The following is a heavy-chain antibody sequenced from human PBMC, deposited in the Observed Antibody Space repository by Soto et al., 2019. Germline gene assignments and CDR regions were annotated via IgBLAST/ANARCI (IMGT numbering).Heavy chain of an antibody. CDR1: GYTFTSYD. J-gene: IGHJ6*02. CDR3: ARGTYYDFCSGPISGYYYGMDV. V-gene: IGHV1-8*01. CDR2: MNPNSGNT. D-gene: IGHD3-3*01. Sequence: ASVKVSCKASGYTFTSYDINWVRQATGQGLEWMGWMNPNSGNTGYAQKFQGRVTMTRNTSISTAYMELSSLRSEDTAVYYRARGTYYDFCSGPISGYYYGMDVWGQGTTVTVYS.